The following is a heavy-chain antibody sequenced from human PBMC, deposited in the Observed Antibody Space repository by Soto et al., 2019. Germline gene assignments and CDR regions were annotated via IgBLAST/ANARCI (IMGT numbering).Heavy chain of an antibody. J-gene: IGHJ4*02. V-gene: IGHV3-23*01. Sequence: GGSLRLSCAASVFTSSSYAMSWVRQAPGKGLEWVSGISGSGGSTNYADSVKGRFTISRDNSKNTLYLQMNSLRAEDTGVYYCAKDQDVRMVGPFDYWGQGTLVTVSS. CDR1: VFTSSSYA. D-gene: IGHD2-15*01. CDR3: AKDQDVRMVGPFDY. CDR2: ISGSGGST.